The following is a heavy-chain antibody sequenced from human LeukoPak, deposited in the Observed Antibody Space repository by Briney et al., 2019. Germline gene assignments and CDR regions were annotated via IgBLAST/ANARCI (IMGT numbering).Heavy chain of an antibody. CDR2: INAANGNT. D-gene: IGHD6-19*01. Sequence: GASVKVSCKASGYTFTSYAIHWVRQAPGQRLEWMGLINAANGNTRYSQTFQDRVTITRDTSASTAYMELSSLRSEDTAVYYCARAYDSGCSYWGQGTLVTVSS. V-gene: IGHV1-3*01. J-gene: IGHJ4*02. CDR3: ARAYDSGCSY. CDR1: GYTFTSYA.